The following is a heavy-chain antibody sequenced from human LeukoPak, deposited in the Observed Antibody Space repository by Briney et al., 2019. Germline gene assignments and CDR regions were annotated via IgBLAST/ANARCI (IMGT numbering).Heavy chain of an antibody. D-gene: IGHD6-19*01. Sequence: ASVKVSCKASEYTFTSYDINWVRQATGQGLEWMGWMNPNSGNTGYAQKFQGRVTMTRNTSISTAYMELSSLRSEDTAVYYCARAGLVSSGWYWDYYYYYGMDVWGQGTTVTVSS. CDR1: EYTFTSYD. CDR3: ARAGLVSSGWYWDYYYYYGMDV. J-gene: IGHJ6*02. CDR2: MNPNSGNT. V-gene: IGHV1-8*01.